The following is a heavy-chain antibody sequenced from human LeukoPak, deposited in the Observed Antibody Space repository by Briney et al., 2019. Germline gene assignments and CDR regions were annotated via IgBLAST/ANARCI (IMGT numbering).Heavy chain of an antibody. CDR3: AREGSSSRGAFDI. CDR2: ISSSGSTI. D-gene: IGHD6-13*01. Sequence: RGSLRLSCAASGFTFSSYEMSWVRQAPGKGLEWVSYISSSGSTIYYADSVKGRFTISRDNAKNSLYLQMNSLRAEDTAVYYCAREGSSSRGAFDIWGQGTMVTVSS. CDR1: GFTFSSYE. V-gene: IGHV3-48*03. J-gene: IGHJ3*02.